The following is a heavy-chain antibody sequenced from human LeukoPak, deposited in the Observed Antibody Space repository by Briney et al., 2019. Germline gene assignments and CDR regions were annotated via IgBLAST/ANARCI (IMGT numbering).Heavy chain of an antibody. CDR1: GGSISSSSYY. J-gene: IGHJ4*02. Sequence: SSETLSLTCAVSGGSISSSSYYWGWIRQPPGKGLEWIGSIYYSGSTYYNPSLKSRVTISVDTSKNQFSLKLSSVTAADTAVYYCARFSPYYNDSSGYLNWGQGTLVTVSS. V-gene: IGHV4-39*07. CDR3: ARFSPYYNDSSGYLN. D-gene: IGHD3-22*01. CDR2: IYYSGST.